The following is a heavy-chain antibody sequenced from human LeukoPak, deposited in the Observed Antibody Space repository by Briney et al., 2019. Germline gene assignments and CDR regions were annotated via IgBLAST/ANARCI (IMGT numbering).Heavy chain of an antibody. CDR1: GDLFSAYH. D-gene: IGHD6-19*01. J-gene: IGHJ4*02. CDR2: IYSTGTT. Sequence: SETLSLTCTVSGDLFSAYHWNWIRQAPGKGLEFIGYIYSTGTTNYNPSLESRVTISVDTSKNQFSLKLSSVTAADTAVYYCARRVAVAVPYFDYWGQGTLVTVSS. CDR3: ARRVAVAVPYFDY. V-gene: IGHV4-59*01.